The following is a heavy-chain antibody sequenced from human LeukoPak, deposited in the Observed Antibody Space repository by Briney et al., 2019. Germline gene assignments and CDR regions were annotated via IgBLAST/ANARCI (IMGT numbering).Heavy chain of an antibody. Sequence: SETLSLTCTVSCVSISSYYWSWIRQPAGKGLEWIGRIYTSGNTNHNPSLKSQVTISVDTYKNHFSLGLSSVTAADTAVYHCARHSHDSSAYYPFDYWGQGTQVTVS. J-gene: IGHJ4*02. V-gene: IGHV4-4*07. CDR2: IYTSGNT. D-gene: IGHD3-22*01. CDR1: CVSISSYY. CDR3: ARHSHDSSAYYPFDY.